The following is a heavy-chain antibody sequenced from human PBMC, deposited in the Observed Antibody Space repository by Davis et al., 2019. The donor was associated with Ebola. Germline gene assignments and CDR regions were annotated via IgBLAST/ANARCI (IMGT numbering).Heavy chain of an antibody. CDR3: ARDPSYYYYYGMDV. CDR2: ISSSSSYI. V-gene: IGHV3-21*01. CDR1: GFTFSSYS. Sequence: GESLKISCAASGFTFSSYSMNWVRQAPGKGLEWVSSISSSSSYIYYADSVKGRFTISRGNARNSLYLQMNSLRAEDTAVYYCARDPSYYYYYGMDVWGQGTTVTVSS. J-gene: IGHJ6*02.